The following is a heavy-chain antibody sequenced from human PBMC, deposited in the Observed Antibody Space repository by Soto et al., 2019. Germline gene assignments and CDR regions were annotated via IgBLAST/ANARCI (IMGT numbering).Heavy chain of an antibody. CDR3: ARRRGRTFDD. D-gene: IGHD2-15*01. CDR1: GGSISSYY. V-gene: IGHV4-59*08. CDR2: IYYSGST. Sequence: PSETLSLTCTVSGGSISSYYWSWIRQPPGKGLEWIGYIYYSGSTNYNPSLKSRVTISVDTSKNQFSLKLSSVTAADTAVYYCARRRGRTFDDWGQGTLVTVSS. J-gene: IGHJ4*02.